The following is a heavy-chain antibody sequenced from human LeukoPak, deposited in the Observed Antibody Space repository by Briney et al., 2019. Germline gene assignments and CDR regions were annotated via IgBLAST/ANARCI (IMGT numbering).Heavy chain of an antibody. V-gene: IGHV6-1*01. J-gene: IGHJ4*02. CDR2: TYYRSKWYT. CDR1: GDSVSSNSAA. D-gene: IGHD3-22*01. CDR3: ARGSSRIYYYDSSGYSHAFDY. Sequence: SQTLSLTCAISGDSVSSNSAAWDWVRQSPSRGLEWLGRTYYRSKWYTDYAESVKSRITINPDTSKNQFSLQVNSVTPEDTAVYYCARGSSRIYYYDSSGYSHAFDYWGQGILVTVSS.